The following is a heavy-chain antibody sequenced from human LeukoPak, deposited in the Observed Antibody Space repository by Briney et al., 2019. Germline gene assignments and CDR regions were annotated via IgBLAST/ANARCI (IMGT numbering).Heavy chain of an antibody. CDR3: ARVVGAIDY. D-gene: IGHD1-26*01. J-gene: IGHJ4*02. V-gene: IGHV1-8*01. CDR1: GYTFNNYA. Sequence: ASVKVSCKTSGYTFNNYAVNWVRQATGQGLEWMGWMNPNSGNRGYAQKFQGRVTMTRDTSISTAYMELSGLRSEDTAVYYCARVVGAIDYWGQGTLVTVSS. CDR2: MNPNSGNR.